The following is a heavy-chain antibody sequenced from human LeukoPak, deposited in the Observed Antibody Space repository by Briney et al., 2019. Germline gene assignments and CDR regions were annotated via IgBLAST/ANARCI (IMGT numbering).Heavy chain of an antibody. CDR1: GGSISSSSYY. D-gene: IGHD6-13*01. CDR2: IYYSGST. CDR3: ARIRAAAGRVDY. J-gene: IGHJ4*02. Sequence: SETLSLTCTVSGGSISSSSYYWGWIRQPPGKGLEWIGSIYYSGSTNYNPSLKSRVTISVDKSKNQFSLKLSSVTAADTAVYYCARIRAAAGRVDYWGQGTLVTVSS. V-gene: IGHV4-39*07.